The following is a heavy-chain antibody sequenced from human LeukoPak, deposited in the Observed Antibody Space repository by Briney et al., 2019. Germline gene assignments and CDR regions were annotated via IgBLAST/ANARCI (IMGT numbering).Heavy chain of an antibody. V-gene: IGHV4-61*02. CDR2: IYTSGST. J-gene: IGHJ6*03. CDR1: GGSISSGSYY. Sequence: SETLSLTCTVSGGSISSGSYYWSWIRQPAGKGLEWIGRIYTSGSTNYNPSLKSRVTISVDTSKNQFSLKLSSVTAADTAVYYCARVVRGYSSSWYDYYYYMDVW. D-gene: IGHD6-13*01. CDR3: ARVVRGYSSSWYDYYYYMDV.